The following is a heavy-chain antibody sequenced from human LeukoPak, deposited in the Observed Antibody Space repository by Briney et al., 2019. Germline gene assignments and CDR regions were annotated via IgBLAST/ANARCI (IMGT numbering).Heavy chain of an antibody. CDR3: ARVYYDSSGYPYHFDY. CDR1: GYTFTSYD. J-gene: IGHJ4*02. Sequence: ASVKVSCKASGYTFTSYDINWVRQATGQGLEWMGWMNPNSGNTGYAQKFQGRVTMTRNTSISTAYMELSSLRSEDTAVYYCARVYYDSSGYPYHFDYWGQGTLVTVSS. D-gene: IGHD3-22*01. V-gene: IGHV1-8*01. CDR2: MNPNSGNT.